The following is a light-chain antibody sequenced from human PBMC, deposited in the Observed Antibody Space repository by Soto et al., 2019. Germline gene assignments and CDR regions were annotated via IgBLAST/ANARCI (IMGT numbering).Light chain of an antibody. CDR3: STYINSITFVI. Sequence: QSALTQPASVSGSPGQSITISCTGTSSDVGAYNYISWYQQHPGKAPKLMIYEVSNRPSGVSTRFSGSKSGNTASLTISGLQAEDEGDYYCSTYINSITFVIFGGGTQLTVL. CDR1: SSDVGAYNY. V-gene: IGLV2-14*01. J-gene: IGLJ2*01. CDR2: EVS.